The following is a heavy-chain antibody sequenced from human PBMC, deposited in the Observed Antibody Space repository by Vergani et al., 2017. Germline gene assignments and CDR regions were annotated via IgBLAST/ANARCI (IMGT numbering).Heavy chain of an antibody. D-gene: IGHD4-23*01. CDR3: ARGQLRWARPPQGRAIRNYPRPQNWFDP. Sequence: QLQLQESGPGLVKPSETLSLTCTVSGGSISSSSYYWGWIRQPPGKGLEWIGEINHSGSTNYNPSLKSRVTISVDTSKNQFSLKLSSVTAADTAVYYCARGQLRWARPPQGRAIRNYPRPQNWFDPWGQGTLVTVSS. CDR1: GGSISSSSYY. V-gene: IGHV4-39*07. CDR2: INHSGST. J-gene: IGHJ5*02.